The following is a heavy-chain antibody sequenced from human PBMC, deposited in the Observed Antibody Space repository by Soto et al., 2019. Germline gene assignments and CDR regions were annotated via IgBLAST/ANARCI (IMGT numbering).Heavy chain of an antibody. D-gene: IGHD6-19*01. J-gene: IGHJ4*02. CDR2: IYHSGST. CDR1: GGSISSSNW. V-gene: IGHV4-4*02. CDR3: ASLKTIAVAGFGY. Sequence: SETLSLTCAVSGGSISSSNWWSWVRQPPGKGLEWIGEIYHSGSTNYNPSLKSRVTISVDKSKNQFSLKLSSVTAADTAVYYCASLKTIAVAGFGYWGQGTLVTVSS.